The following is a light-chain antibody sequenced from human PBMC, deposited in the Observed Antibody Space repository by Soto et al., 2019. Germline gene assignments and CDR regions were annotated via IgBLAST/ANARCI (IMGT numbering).Light chain of an antibody. V-gene: IGLV7-43*01. Sequence: QTVVTQEPSLTVSPGGTVTLNCASSTVAVTSGYYPNWFQQKPGQALRAMIYSTSNKNSWTPARFSGSLLGGKAALTLSGVHPEDEAEYYCLLDYGGAVVFGGVTKLTVL. CDR3: LLDYGGAVV. CDR2: STS. J-gene: IGLJ2*01. CDR1: TVAVTSGYY.